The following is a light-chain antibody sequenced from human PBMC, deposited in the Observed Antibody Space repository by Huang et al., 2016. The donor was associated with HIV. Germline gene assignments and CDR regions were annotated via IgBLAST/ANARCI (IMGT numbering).Light chain of an antibody. CDR1: QSISSW. CDR2: DAS. J-gene: IGKJ2*01. V-gene: IGKV1-5*01. CDR3: QQYNSYPYT. Sequence: DIQMTQSPSTLSASVGDRVTITCRASQSISSWLAWYQQKPGKAPKLLIYDASSLESGVPSSFSGKGSGTEFTLTFSSLQPDNFATYYCQQYNSYPYTFGQGTKLEIK.